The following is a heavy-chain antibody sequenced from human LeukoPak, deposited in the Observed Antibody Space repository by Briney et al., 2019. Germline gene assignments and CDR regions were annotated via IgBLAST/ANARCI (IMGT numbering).Heavy chain of an antibody. D-gene: IGHD3-10*01. CDR2: IIPIFGTP. CDR1: VDTFRLYT. J-gene: IGHJ4*02. Sequence: SVKVSCGVSVDTFRLYTLRWVRQAPGQGLEWMGGIIPIFGTPNYAQKFQGRVTITADESTSTTYIELSRLRSEDTDVYGCDCYLRDRSRSYRTHLEHWGQGTLVTVSS. CDR3: DCYLRDRSRSYRTHLEH. V-gene: IGHV1-69*13.